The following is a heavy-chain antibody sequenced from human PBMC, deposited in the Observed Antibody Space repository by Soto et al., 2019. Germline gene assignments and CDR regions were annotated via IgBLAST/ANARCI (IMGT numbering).Heavy chain of an antibody. Sequence: GESLKISCVASGSTFSRYEMNWVRQAPGKGLEWVSYISTTGGSIHYADSVKGRFTISRDNAKNSLYLQMNSLRAEDTAIYYCARNTGDYEVYWGQGTLVTVSS. CDR1: GSTFSRYE. CDR3: ARNTGDYEVY. V-gene: IGHV3-48*03. D-gene: IGHD4-17*01. CDR2: ISTTGGSI. J-gene: IGHJ4*02.